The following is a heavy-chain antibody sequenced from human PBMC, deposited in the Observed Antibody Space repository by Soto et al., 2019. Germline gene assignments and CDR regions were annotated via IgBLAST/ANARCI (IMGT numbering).Heavy chain of an antibody. V-gene: IGHV3-23*01. CDR1: GFTLSDYY. J-gene: IGHJ4*02. Sequence: PGGSLRLSCAASGFTLSDYYMSWVRQAPGKGLEWVSAISGSGDSTYYADSVKGRFTISRDNSKNTLYLQMRSLRAEDAAVYYCAKDRRCSGGSCYSDFDYWGQGTLVTVSS. D-gene: IGHD2-15*01. CDR3: AKDRRCSGGSCYSDFDY. CDR2: ISGSGDST.